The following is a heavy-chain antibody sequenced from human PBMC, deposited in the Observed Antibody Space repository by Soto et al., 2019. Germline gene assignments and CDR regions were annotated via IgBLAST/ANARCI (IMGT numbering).Heavy chain of an antibody. J-gene: IGHJ5*02. Sequence: LRLSCAASGFTFSSYGMHWVRQAPGKGLEWVAVISYDGSNKYYADSVKGRFTISRDDSKNTVYLQMNSLRAEDTAVYYCAKSPRAATAFRWGFDPWGQGTLVTVSS. D-gene: IGHD2-15*01. CDR3: AKSPRAATAFRWGFDP. CDR2: ISYDGSNK. CDR1: GFTFSSYG. V-gene: IGHV3-30*18.